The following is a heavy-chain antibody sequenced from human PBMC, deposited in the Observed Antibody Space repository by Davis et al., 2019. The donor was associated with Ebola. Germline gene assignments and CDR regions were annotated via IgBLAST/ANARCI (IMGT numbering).Heavy chain of an antibody. J-gene: IGHJ4*02. Sequence: GESLKISCVASGFTFSRNSMNWVRQAPGKGLEWVSYISRSSTTIYYADSVKGRFTISRDNAKNALYLQMNSLRDEDTAVYYCARAGMVQGVITKWDGYWGQGTLVTVSS. CDR1: GFTFSRNS. D-gene: IGHD3-10*01. CDR3: ARAGMVQGVITKWDGY. V-gene: IGHV3-48*02. CDR2: ISRSSTTI.